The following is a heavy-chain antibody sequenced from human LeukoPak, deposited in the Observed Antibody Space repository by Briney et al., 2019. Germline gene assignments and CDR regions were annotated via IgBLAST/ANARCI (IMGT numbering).Heavy chain of an antibody. CDR2: INPNSGGT. CDR3: ARVPYDFWSGYDKIPEYFQH. CDR1: GYTFTGYY. V-gene: IGHV1-2*02. Sequence: ASVKVSCKASGYTFTGYYLHWVRQAPGQGLEWMGWINPNSGGTNYAQKFQGRVTMTRDTSISTAYMELSRLRSDDTAVYYCARVPYDFWSGYDKIPEYFQHWGRGTLVTVSS. J-gene: IGHJ1*01. D-gene: IGHD3-3*01.